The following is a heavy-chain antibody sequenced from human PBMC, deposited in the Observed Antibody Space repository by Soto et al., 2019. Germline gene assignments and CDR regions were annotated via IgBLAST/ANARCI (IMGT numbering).Heavy chain of an antibody. J-gene: IGHJ5*02. Sequence: PSETLSLTCAVYGGSFSGYYWSWIRQPPGKGLEWIGEINHSGSTNYNPSLKSRVTISVDTSKNQFSLKLSSVTAADTAVYYCARGHLVGIAVAGGWFDPWGQGTLVTVS. V-gene: IGHV4-34*01. CDR2: INHSGST. CDR3: ARGHLVGIAVAGGWFDP. D-gene: IGHD6-19*01. CDR1: GGSFSGYY.